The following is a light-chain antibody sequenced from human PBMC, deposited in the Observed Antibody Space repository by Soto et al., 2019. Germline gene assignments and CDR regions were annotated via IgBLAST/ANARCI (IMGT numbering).Light chain of an antibody. CDR1: QHIRSNY. J-gene: IGKJ5*01. Sequence: EGVLTQSPGTLVLYPCERAALSLSASQHIRSNYLAWYQHKPGQAPRLLIYGASSRATGIPDRFIGSGSVTDFNLTFSRLEPEGVAVYYSQHYHNWPITFGQGTRLEIK. CDR3: QHYHNWPIT. V-gene: IGKV3-20*01. CDR2: GAS.